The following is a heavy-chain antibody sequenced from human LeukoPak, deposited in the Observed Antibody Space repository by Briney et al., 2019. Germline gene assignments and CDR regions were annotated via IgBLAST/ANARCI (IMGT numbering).Heavy chain of an antibody. CDR2: MQSTGNS. J-gene: IGHJ4*02. V-gene: IGHV4-59*01. Sequence: SETVSLTCSVSGDSISTYHWNWIRMPSGKGLEWIAFMQSTGNSNYNPSLRSRVTMFVDTSKNQVALILRSVTAADTAVYYCARDKQHSYGRYFDHWGQGALVTVSS. CDR3: ARDKQHSYGRYFDH. CDR1: GDSISTYH. D-gene: IGHD5-18*01.